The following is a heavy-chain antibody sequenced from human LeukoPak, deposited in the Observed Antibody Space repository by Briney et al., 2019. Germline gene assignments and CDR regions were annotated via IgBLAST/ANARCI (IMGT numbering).Heavy chain of an antibody. CDR1: GFTFDDYG. J-gene: IGHJ5*02. CDR3: ARLVAIRTNRLDP. CDR2: IHWNSGST. Sequence: GGSLRLSCVASGFTFDDYGISWVRQAPGKGLEWVSRIHWNSGSTRYADSVKGRFTISRDNAKNSLYLQMNSLRPEDTAVYYCARLVAIRTNRLDPWGQGTLVTVSS. D-gene: IGHD2-2*02. V-gene: IGHV3-20*04.